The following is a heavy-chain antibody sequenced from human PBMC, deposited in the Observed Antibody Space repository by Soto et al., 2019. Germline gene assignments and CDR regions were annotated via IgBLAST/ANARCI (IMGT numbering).Heavy chain of an antibody. D-gene: IGHD6-13*01. CDR3: ARGKSSAYSSSWYPSALDY. V-gene: IGHV3-30-3*01. CDR1: GFTFSSYA. CDR2: ISYDGSNK. Sequence: GGSLRLSCAASGFTFSSYAMHWVRQAPGKGLEWVAVISYDGSNKYYADSVKGRFTISRDNSKNTLYLQMNSLRAEDTAVYYCARGKSSAYSSSWYPSALDYWGQGTLVTVSS. J-gene: IGHJ4*02.